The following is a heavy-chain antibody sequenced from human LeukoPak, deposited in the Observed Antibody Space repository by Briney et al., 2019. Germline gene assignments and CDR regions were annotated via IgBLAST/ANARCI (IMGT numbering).Heavy chain of an antibody. D-gene: IGHD6-19*01. CDR3: ARVAALHYYYYYYMDV. CDR1: GFTFSSYG. V-gene: IGHV3-30*02. CDR2: IRYDGSNK. Sequence: GGSLRLSCAASGFTFSSYGMHWVRQAPGKGLEWVAFIRYDGSNKYYADSVKGRFTISRDNSKNTLYLQMNSLRAEDTAVYYCARVAALHYYYYYYMDVWGKGTTVTISS. J-gene: IGHJ6*03.